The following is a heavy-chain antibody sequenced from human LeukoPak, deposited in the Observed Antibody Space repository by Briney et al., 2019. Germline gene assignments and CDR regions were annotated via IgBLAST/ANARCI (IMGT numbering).Heavy chain of an antibody. J-gene: IGHJ3*02. D-gene: IGHD2-15*01. CDR3: ARDRVTATRPGDAFDI. V-gene: IGHV1-69*06. Sequence: ASVKVSCKASGGTFSSYAISWVRQAPGQGLEWMGGIIPIFGTANYAQKSQGRVTITADKSTSTAYMELSSLRSEDTAVYYCARDRVTATRPGDAFDIWGQGTMVTVSS. CDR2: IIPIFGTA. CDR1: GGTFSSYA.